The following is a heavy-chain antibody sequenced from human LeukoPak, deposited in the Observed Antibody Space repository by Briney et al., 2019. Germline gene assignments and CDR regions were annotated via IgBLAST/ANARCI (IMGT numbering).Heavy chain of an antibody. CDR2: IYSGGST. CDR3: ASGSGSYRTPYYYMDA. J-gene: IGHJ6*03. D-gene: IGHD3-10*01. Sequence: QSGGSLRLSSVAPGFTVISKYMSWVRQAPGRGLEWVSVIYSGGSTYYADSVKGRFTISRDNSKNTLYLQMNSLRAEDTAVYYCASGSGSYRTPYYYMDAWGTGTTVTVSS. V-gene: IGHV3-53*01. CDR1: GFTVISKY.